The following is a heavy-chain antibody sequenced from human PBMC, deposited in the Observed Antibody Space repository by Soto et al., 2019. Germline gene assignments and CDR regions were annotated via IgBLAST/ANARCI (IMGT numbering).Heavy chain of an antibody. CDR2: ISGSGGST. V-gene: IGHV3-23*01. CDR1: GFTFSSYA. CDR3: AKGDALLWFGESDYFDY. Sequence: EVQLLESGGGLVQPGGSLRLSCAASGFTFSSYAMSWVRQAPGKGLEWVSAISGSGGSTYYADSVKGRFTISRDNSKNTLYLQMNSLRAEDTAVYYCAKGDALLWFGESDYFDYWGQGTLVTVSS. J-gene: IGHJ4*02. D-gene: IGHD3-10*01.